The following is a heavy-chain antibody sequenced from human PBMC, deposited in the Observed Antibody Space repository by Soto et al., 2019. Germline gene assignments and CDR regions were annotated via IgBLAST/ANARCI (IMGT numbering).Heavy chain of an antibody. V-gene: IGHV3-48*02. CDR1: GFTFSSYS. D-gene: IGHD3-22*01. J-gene: IGHJ4*02. CDR3: ARDDYYDTSGYVALFDY. Sequence: EVQLVESGGGLVQPGGSLRLSCAASGFTFSSYSMNWVRQAPGKGLEWVSYISSSSSTIYYADSVKGRFTISRDNAKKALYLQMKSLRDEDTAVYYCARDDYYDTSGYVALFDYWGQGTLVTVSS. CDR2: ISSSSSTI.